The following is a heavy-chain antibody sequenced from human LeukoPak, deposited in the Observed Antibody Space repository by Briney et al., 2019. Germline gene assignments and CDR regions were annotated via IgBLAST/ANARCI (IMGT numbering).Heavy chain of an antibody. V-gene: IGHV1-18*01. J-gene: IGHJ4*02. Sequence: ASVKVSCVTSGGSLDKSVFHWVRLAPGQGLTWMGSISGKNGYTRYAQKFEGRVTMTTDTSSTTVYLELRSLTSDDTAVYYCAREELWFGDFPFDDWGQGTLVTVSS. D-gene: IGHD3-10*01. CDR3: AREELWFGDFPFDD. CDR2: ISGKNGYT. CDR1: GGSLDKSV.